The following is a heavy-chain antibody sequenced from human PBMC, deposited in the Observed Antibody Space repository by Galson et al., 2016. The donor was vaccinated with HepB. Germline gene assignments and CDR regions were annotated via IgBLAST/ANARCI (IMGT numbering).Heavy chain of an antibody. CDR3: ARRSGFNYGSRGPKYYFDY. CDR2: IIPIFATA. CDR1: GGTFSHFA. D-gene: IGHD5-18*01. Sequence: SVKVSCKASGGTFSHFALNWVRQAPGQGLEWMGGIIPIFATAIYAQKFQGRVTITADESTSTAYMELSSLRSEDTAVYYCARRSGFNYGSRGPKYYFDYWGQGTLVTVSS. V-gene: IGHV1-69*13. J-gene: IGHJ4*02.